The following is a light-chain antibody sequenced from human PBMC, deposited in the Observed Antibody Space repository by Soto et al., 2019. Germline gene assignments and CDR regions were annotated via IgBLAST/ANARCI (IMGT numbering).Light chain of an antibody. V-gene: IGKV1-33*01. J-gene: IGKJ4*01. CDR3: QQYDNVTLT. Sequence: DIQMTQSPSSLSASVGDRVTITCQASHDISDYLNWYQNKPGEDPKLLIYDASKLEAGVPSRFSGRGSGTDFNFSISSLQTEDIATYYCQQYDNVTLTFGGGTKVDIK. CDR2: DAS. CDR1: HDISDY.